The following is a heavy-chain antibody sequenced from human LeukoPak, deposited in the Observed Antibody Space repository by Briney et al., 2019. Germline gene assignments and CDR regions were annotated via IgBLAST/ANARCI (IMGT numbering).Heavy chain of an antibody. D-gene: IGHD3-10*01. CDR3: ARDLSYSLEY. Sequence: GGSLRLSCAASGFTFNDYSMHWVRQAPGKGLVWVSRIKGDGSSTTYADSVKGRFTISRDNAKNTLYLQMNSLRAEDTAVYYCARDLSYSLEYWGQGTLVTVSS. CDR2: IKGDGSST. CDR1: GFTFNDYS. J-gene: IGHJ4*02. V-gene: IGHV3-74*01.